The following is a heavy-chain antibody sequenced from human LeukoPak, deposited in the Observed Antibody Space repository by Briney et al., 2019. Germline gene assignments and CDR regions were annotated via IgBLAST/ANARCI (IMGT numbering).Heavy chain of an antibody. Sequence: ESGLTLVKPTQTLTLTCTFSGFSLSTSGVGVGWIRQPPGKALEWLALIYWHDDRRYSPSLKSRLTIAKDTSKNQVVLTMTNMDPVDTATYYCAHRGASSSSGWFAEYFQHWGQGTLVTVSS. CDR2: IYWHDDR. V-gene: IGHV2-5*01. D-gene: IGHD6-6*01. CDR3: AHRGASSSSGWFAEYFQH. CDR1: GFSLSTSGVG. J-gene: IGHJ1*01.